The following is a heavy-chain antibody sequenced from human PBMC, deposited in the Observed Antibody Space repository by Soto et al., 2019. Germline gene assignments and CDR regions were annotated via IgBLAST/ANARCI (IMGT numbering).Heavy chain of an antibody. D-gene: IGHD3-3*01. Sequence: GASVKVSCKASGYTFTSYGISWVRQAPGQGLEWMGWISAYNGNTNYAQKLQGRVTMTTDTSTSTAYMELRSLRSDDTAVYYCARAPTYTSYYDSWSGYYSDYYYYMDVWGKGTTVTVSS. CDR2: ISAYNGNT. CDR1: GYTFTSYG. V-gene: IGHV1-18*01. J-gene: IGHJ6*03. CDR3: ARAPTYTSYYDSWSGYYSDYYYYMDV.